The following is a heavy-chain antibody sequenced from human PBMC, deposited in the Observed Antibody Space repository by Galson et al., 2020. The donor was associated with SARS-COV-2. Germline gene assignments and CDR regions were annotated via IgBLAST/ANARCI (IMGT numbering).Heavy chain of an antibody. Sequence: GGSLRLSCAASGFTFSSYSMNWVRQAPGKGLEWVSYISSGGSTIKYADSVKGRFTISRDNAKKSLYLQMSSLRDEDTAVYYCARWYDFTACWGQGTLVTGSS. J-gene: IGHJ4*02. CDR1: GFTFSSYS. D-gene: IGHD1-20*01. CDR3: ARWYDFTAC. CDR2: ISSGGSTI. V-gene: IGHV3-48*02.